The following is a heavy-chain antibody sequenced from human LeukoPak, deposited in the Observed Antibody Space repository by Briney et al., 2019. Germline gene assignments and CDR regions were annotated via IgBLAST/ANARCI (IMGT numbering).Heavy chain of an antibody. CDR1: GGTFSSYA. CDR2: IIPIFATA. D-gene: IGHD5-18*01. Sequence: ASVKVSCKASGGTFSSYAISWVRQAPGQGLEWMGGIIPIFATADYAQKFQGRLTITADESTSTAYMELSGLRSEDTAVYYCARGGVDTAMVYDYWGQGTLVTVSS. V-gene: IGHV1-69*13. CDR3: ARGGVDTAMVYDY. J-gene: IGHJ4*02.